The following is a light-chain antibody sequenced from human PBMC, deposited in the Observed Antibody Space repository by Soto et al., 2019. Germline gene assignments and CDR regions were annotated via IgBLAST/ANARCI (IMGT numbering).Light chain of an antibody. V-gene: IGLV1-47*01. J-gene: IGLJ2*01. CDR1: SSNIGSNY. Sequence: QSVLTQPPSASGTPGQRVTISCSGSSSNIGSNYVYWYQQLPGTAPKLLIYRNNQPPSGVPDRFSGSKSCTSASLANSGPPSDDEADYCWSAWEGRLVCVVFGGGTKVTVL. CDR2: RNN. CDR3: SAWEGRLVCVV.